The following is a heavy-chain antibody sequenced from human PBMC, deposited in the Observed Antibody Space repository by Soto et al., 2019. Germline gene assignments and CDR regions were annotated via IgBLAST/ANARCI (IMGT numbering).Heavy chain of an antibody. CDR1: GYTFTSYG. D-gene: IGHD6-25*01. Sequence: QVQLVQSGAEVKKPGASVKVSCKASGYTFTSYGISWVRQAPGQGLEWMGWISAYNGNTSYAQKLQGRVTMTRDTSTSTAYMELRSLRSDDTAVYYCARDLSGLPPTYYGMDLWGQGTTVTVSS. CDR3: ARDLSGLPPTYYGMDL. CDR2: ISAYNGNT. V-gene: IGHV1-18*04. J-gene: IGHJ6*02.